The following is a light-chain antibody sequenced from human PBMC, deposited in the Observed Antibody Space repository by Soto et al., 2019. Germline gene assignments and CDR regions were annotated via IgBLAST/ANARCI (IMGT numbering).Light chain of an antibody. Sequence: EIVLTQSPGRLSLSPGERAALSCRASQSISSSSLAWYQQRPGQAPRLLIYGASSRATGIPDRFSGSGSGTDFTLTSSRLEPEDFAVYYCQHYGSSRMYTFGQGTKLEIK. CDR3: QHYGSSRMYT. CDR2: GAS. CDR1: QSISSSS. V-gene: IGKV3-20*01. J-gene: IGKJ2*01.